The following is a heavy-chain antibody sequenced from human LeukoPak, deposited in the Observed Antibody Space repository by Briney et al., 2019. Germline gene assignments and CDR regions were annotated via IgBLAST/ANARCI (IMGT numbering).Heavy chain of an antibody. Sequence: SETPSLTCTVSGGSISSGGYYWSWIRQPPGKGLEWIGEINHSGSTNYNPSLKSRVTISVDTSKNQFSLKLSSVTAADTAVYYCARGHVDYDYVWGSYRYTPFDYWGQGTLVTVSS. CDR3: ARGHVDYDYVWGSYRYTPFDY. D-gene: IGHD3-16*02. CDR1: GGSISSGGYY. V-gene: IGHV4-39*07. CDR2: INHSGST. J-gene: IGHJ4*02.